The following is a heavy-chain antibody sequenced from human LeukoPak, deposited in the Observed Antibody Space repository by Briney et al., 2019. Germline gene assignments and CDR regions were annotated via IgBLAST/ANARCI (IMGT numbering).Heavy chain of an antibody. J-gene: IGHJ4*02. Sequence: GGSLRLSCAASGFTFSSYEMNWVRQAPGKGLEWVSYISSSGSTIYYADSVKGRFTISRDNAKNSLYLQMNSLRPEDTAVYYCAKDTSIGKYCTNGVCSPFDYWGQGTLVTVSS. CDR3: AKDTSIGKYCTNGVCSPFDY. D-gene: IGHD2-8*01. CDR1: GFTFSSYE. V-gene: IGHV3-48*03. CDR2: ISSSGSTI.